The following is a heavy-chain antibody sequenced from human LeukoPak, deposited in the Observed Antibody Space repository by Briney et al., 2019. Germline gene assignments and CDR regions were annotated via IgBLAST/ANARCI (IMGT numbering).Heavy chain of an antibody. V-gene: IGHV4-61*02. Sequence: PSETLSLTCTVSGGSISSSSYYWSWVRQPAGKVLEWIGRFYTSGNTNYNPSLKSRVTISVDTSTNQFSLNLTSVTAADTAVYYCATQQWGFYYMDVWGKGTTVTVSS. CDR2: FYTSGNT. CDR3: ATQQWGFYYMDV. J-gene: IGHJ6*03. CDR1: GGSISSSSYY. D-gene: IGHD6-19*01.